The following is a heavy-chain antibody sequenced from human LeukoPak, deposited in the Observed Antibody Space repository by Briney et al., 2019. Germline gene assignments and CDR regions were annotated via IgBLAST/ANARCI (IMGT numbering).Heavy chain of an antibody. V-gene: IGHV3-21*01. J-gene: IGHJ6*02. Sequence: GGSLRLSCAASGFTFSSYSMNWVRQAPGKGLEWVSSISSSSSYIYYADSVKGRFTISRDNAKNSLYLQMNSLRAEDTAVYYCASLSLPAAAGTNGMDVWGQGTTVTVSS. CDR2: ISSSSSYI. CDR1: GFTFSSYS. D-gene: IGHD6-13*01. CDR3: ASLSLPAAAGTNGMDV.